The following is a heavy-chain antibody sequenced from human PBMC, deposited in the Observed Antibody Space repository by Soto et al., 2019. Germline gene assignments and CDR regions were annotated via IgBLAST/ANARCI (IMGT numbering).Heavy chain of an antibody. J-gene: IGHJ6*02. Sequence: EVQLVESGGTLVQPGGSLRLSCAASGFDASVNYMTWVRQAPGKGLEWVSAINSGGSTFYADSVKGRFTISRDNSKNTLYLQMNSLRVVDTAMYYCVRENYYYGMDVWGQGTAVTVSS. CDR2: INSGGST. V-gene: IGHV3-66*01. CDR3: VRENYYYGMDV. CDR1: GFDASVNY.